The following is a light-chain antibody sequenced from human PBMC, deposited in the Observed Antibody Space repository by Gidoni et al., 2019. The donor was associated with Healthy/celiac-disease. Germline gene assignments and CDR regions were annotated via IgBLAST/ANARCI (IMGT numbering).Light chain of an antibody. CDR2: AAS. CDR1: QGISSY. V-gene: IGKV1-8*01. CDR3: QQYYSYLLVT. J-gene: IGKJ5*01. Sequence: AIRITQSPSSLSASTGDRVTITCRASQGISSYLAWYQQKPGKAPKLLIYAASTLQSGVPSRFSGSGSGTDFTLTISCLQSEDFATYYCQQYYSYLLVTFGQXTRLEIK.